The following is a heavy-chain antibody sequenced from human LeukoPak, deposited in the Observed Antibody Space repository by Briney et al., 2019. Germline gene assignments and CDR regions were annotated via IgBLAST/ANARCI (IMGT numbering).Heavy chain of an antibody. CDR3: ASLLNSSSWSRTYYFDY. D-gene: IGHD6-13*01. Sequence: PSETLSLTCTVSGGSISSGGYYWSWIRQHPGKGLEWIGYIYYSGSTYYNPSLKSRVTISVDTSKNQFSLKLSSVTAADTAVYYCASLLNSSSWSRTYYFDYWGQGTLVTVSS. CDR2: IYYSGST. J-gene: IGHJ4*02. V-gene: IGHV4-31*03. CDR1: GGSISSGGYY.